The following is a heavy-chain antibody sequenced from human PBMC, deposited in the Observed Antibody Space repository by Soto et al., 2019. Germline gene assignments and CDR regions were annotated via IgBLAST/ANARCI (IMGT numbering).Heavy chain of an antibody. D-gene: IGHD3-10*01. CDR1: GGTFSSYT. CDR2: IIPILGIA. V-gene: IGHV1-69*04. J-gene: IGHJ3*02. CDR3: ARDGREVRGVINGAFDI. Sequence: GASVKVSCKASGGTFSSYTISWVRQAPGQGLEWMGRIIPILGIANYAQKFQGRVTITADKSTSTAYMELSSLRSEDTAVYYCARDGREVRGVINGAFDIWGQGTTVTVSS.